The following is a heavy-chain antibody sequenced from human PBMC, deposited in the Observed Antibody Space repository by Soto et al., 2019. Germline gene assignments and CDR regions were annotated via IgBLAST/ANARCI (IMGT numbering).Heavy chain of an antibody. Sequence: GGSLRLSCAASGFTFSSYWMSWVRQAPGKGLEWVANIKQDGSEKYYVDSVKGRFTISRDNAKNSLYLQMNSLRAEDTAVYYCARAAGTMVRGGTAHSYYYYYYMDGWGKGTTVTVSS. D-gene: IGHD3-10*01. J-gene: IGHJ6*03. CDR2: IKQDGSEK. CDR1: GFTFSSYW. V-gene: IGHV3-7*01. CDR3: ARAAGTMVRGGTAHSYYYYYYMDG.